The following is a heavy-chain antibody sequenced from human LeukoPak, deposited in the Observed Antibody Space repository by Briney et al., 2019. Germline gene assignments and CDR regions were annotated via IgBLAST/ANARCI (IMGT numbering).Heavy chain of an antibody. J-gene: IGHJ4*02. CDR1: GDSISSGFYY. V-gene: IGHV4-61*02. CDR3: AKSGGYGLIDY. CDR2: IYSSGST. Sequence: PSETLSLTCTVSGDSISSGFYYWSWIRQPAGKGLEWIGRIYSSGSTNYNPSLKSRVTISVDTSKNQFSLTLSSVTAADTAMYYCAKSGGYGLIDYWGQGTLVTVSS. D-gene: IGHD1-26*01.